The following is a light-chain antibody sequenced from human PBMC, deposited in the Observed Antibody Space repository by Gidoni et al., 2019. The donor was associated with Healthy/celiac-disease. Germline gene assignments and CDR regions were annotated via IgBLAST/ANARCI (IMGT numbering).Light chain of an antibody. CDR2: AAS. CDR1: QSIINY. CDR3: QQSYSAPFT. Sequence: DIQMTQSPSSLSASVGDRVTMTCRASQSIINYLNWYQQKPRKDPKLLIYAASSLQSGVPSRFSGRGSRPDFTRTISSLQTEDFATHYCQQSYSAPFTFGPGPKVDI. V-gene: IGKV1-39*01. J-gene: IGKJ3*01.